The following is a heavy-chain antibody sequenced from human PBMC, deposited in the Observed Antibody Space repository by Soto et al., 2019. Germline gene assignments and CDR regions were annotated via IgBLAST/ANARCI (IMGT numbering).Heavy chain of an antibody. CDR1: GFTFSSYE. D-gene: IGHD2-15*01. CDR3: ARDPHCSGGSCYYAESFQH. Sequence: GGSLRLSCAASGFTFSSYEMNWVRQAPGKGLEWVSYISSSGHTIYYADSVKGRFTISRDNAKNSLYLQMNSLRAEDTAVYYCARDPHCSGGSCYYAESFQHWGQGTLVTVSS. J-gene: IGHJ1*01. V-gene: IGHV3-48*03. CDR2: ISSSGHTI.